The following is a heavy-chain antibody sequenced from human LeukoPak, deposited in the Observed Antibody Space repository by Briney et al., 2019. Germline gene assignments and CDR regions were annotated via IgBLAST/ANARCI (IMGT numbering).Heavy chain of an antibody. CDR1: GDSISSYY. Sequence: SETLSLTCTVSGDSISSYYWSWIRQPAGKGLEWIGRIHPSGSTNYNPSLKSRVTLSLDTSKNQFSLKLNSVTAADTAVYYCARGPPPDFDYWGRGTLVTVSS. J-gene: IGHJ4*02. V-gene: IGHV4-4*07. CDR3: ARGPPPDFDY. CDR2: IHPSGST.